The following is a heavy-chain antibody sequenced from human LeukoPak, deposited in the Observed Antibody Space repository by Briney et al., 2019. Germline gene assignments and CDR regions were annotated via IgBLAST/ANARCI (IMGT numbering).Heavy chain of an antibody. CDR2: INPKSGGT. V-gene: IGHV1-2*02. Sequence: GASVKVSCKATGYTFTGHYMHWVRQAPGQGLEWMGWINPKSGGTNYAQKFQGRVTMTRDTSISTAYMELSRLRSDDTAVYYCARGGRCITIPGVFDYWGQGTLVTVSS. J-gene: IGHJ4*02. CDR3: ARGGRCITIPGVFDY. D-gene: IGHD3-3*01. CDR1: GYTFTGHY.